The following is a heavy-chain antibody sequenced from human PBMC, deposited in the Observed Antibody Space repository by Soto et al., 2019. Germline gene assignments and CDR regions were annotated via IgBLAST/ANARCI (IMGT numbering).Heavy chain of an antibody. Sequence: SETLSLTCAVQGGAFRGYYWSWIREPPGKGLEWIGEINHSGSTNYNPSLKSRVTISVDTSKNQFSLKLSSVTAADTAVYYCARGRGVWFGELPTYYYGMDVWGQGTTVT. J-gene: IGHJ6*02. CDR1: GGAFRGYY. V-gene: IGHV4-34*01. D-gene: IGHD3-10*01. CDR3: ARGRGVWFGELPTYYYGMDV. CDR2: INHSGST.